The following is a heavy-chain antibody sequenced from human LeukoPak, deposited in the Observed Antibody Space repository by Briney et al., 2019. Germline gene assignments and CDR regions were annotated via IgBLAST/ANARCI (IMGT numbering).Heavy chain of an antibody. J-gene: IGHJ4*02. CDR3: ARYLTVGATYQHFDY. D-gene: IGHD1-26*01. V-gene: IGHV1-2*06. Sequence: ASVKVSCKASGYTFTGYYMHWVRQAPGQGLEWMGRINPNSGGSNYAQKFQGRVTMTRDASISTAYMELSRLRSDDTAVYYCARYLTVGATYQHFDYWGQGPLVTVSS. CDR1: GYTFTGYY. CDR2: INPNSGGS.